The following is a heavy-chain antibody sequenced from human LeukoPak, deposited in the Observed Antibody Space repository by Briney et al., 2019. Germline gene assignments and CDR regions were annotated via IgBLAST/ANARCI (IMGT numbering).Heavy chain of an antibody. CDR3: ARDSGHCSSTSCYVLFDY. V-gene: IGHV1-2*02. J-gene: IGHJ4*02. CDR2: INPNSGGT. D-gene: IGHD2-2*01. CDR1: GYTFTGYY. Sequence: ASVKVSCKASGYTFTGYYMHWVRQAPGQGLEWMGWINPNSGGTNYAQKFQGRVTMTRDTSISTAYMELSRLRSDDTAVYYCARDSGHCSSTSCYVLFDYWGQGTLVTVSS.